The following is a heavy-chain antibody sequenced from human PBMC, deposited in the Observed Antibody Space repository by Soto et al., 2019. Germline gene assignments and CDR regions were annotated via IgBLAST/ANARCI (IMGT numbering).Heavy chain of an antibody. CDR2: IYYSGST. V-gene: IGHV4-31*03. D-gene: IGHD3-3*01. CDR3: ARWWSGSRQGFDP. Sequence: QVQLQESGPGLVKPSQTLSLTCTVSGGSISSGDYYWSWLRQHPGKGLEWIGYIYYSGSTYYNPSLKSRVTISVDTSKNQFSLKLNSVNAADTAVYYCARWWSGSRQGFDPWGQGTLVTVSS. J-gene: IGHJ5*02. CDR1: GGSISSGDYY.